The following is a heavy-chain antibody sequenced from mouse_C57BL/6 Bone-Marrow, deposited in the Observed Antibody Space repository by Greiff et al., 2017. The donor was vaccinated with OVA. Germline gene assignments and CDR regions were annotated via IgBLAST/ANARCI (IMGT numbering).Heavy chain of an antibody. D-gene: IGHD1-1*01. CDR3: AREVITNFDY. CDR2: IDPSDSET. Sequence: QVQLKQPGAELVRPGSSVKLSCKASGYTFTSYWMHWVKQRPIQGLEWIGNIDPSDSETHYNQKFKDKATLTVDKSSSTAYMQLSSLTSEDSAVYYCAREVITNFDYWGQGTTLTVSS. V-gene: IGHV1-52*01. J-gene: IGHJ2*01. CDR1: GYTFTSYW.